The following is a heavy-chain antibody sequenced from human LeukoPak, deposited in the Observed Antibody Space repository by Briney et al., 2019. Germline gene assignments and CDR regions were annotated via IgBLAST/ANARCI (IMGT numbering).Heavy chain of an antibody. CDR2: INPNSGGT. CDR1: GYTFTGYY. Sequence: ASVKVSCKASGYTFTGYYMHWVRQAPGQGLEWMGWINPNSGGTNYAQKFQGRVTMTRDTSISTAYMELSGLRSDDTAVYYCARGYCSGGSCYYDYWGQGTLVTVSS. V-gene: IGHV1-2*02. D-gene: IGHD2-15*01. J-gene: IGHJ4*02. CDR3: ARGYCSGGSCYYDY.